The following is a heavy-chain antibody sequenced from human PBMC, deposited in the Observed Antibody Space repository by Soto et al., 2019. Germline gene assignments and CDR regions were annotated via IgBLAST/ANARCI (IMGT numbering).Heavy chain of an antibody. CDR3: ARDYSSSWPYYFDY. D-gene: IGHD6-13*01. Sequence: PGGSLRLSCAASGFTFSSYAMHWVRQAPGKGLEWVAVISYDGSNKYYADSVKGRFTISRDNSKNTLYLQMNSLRAEDTAVYYCARDYSSSWPYYFDYWGQGTLVTVSS. CDR1: GFTFSSYA. CDR2: ISYDGSNK. V-gene: IGHV3-30-3*01. J-gene: IGHJ4*02.